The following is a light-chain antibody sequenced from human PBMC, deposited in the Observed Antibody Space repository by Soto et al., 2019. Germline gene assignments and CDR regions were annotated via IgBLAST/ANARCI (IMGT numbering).Light chain of an antibody. Sequence: DIQMTQSPSAMSASVGDRVTISCRASQDINNYLAWFQQKPGEVPKRLIYAASSLQSGVPSRFRDIGSGTEFTLTISGLQPEDFATYFCLQNYNYPITLAPGTRLEIK. J-gene: IGKJ5*01. CDR2: AAS. V-gene: IGKV1-17*03. CDR3: LQNYNYPIT. CDR1: QDINNY.